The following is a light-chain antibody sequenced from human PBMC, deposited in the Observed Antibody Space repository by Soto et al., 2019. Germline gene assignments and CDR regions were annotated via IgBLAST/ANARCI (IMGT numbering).Light chain of an antibody. CDR2: DAS. CDR1: QSISSW. V-gene: IGKV1-5*01. Sequence: IQMTHSPSTLSAPAVNGITITCRASQSISSWLAWYQQKPGKAPKLLIYDASTLESGVPSRFSGSGSGTEFTLTISSLQPDDFATYYCQQYNSYSPLTCGGGTKGDIK. J-gene: IGKJ4*01. CDR3: QQYNSYSPLT.